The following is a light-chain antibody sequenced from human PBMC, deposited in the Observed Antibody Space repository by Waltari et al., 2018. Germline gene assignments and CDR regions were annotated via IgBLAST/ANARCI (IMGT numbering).Light chain of an antibody. V-gene: IGKV1-39*01. CDR1: QSISVF. Sequence: DIQMTQSPSSLSASVGDRVTITCRASQSISVFLNWYQQKPGKAPKLLIYAASTLHIGVPSRCSGSGAGTDFTLTINNLQPEDYVTYSCQQSYSTPLTFGGGTRVEIK. CDR3: QQSYSTPLT. J-gene: IGKJ4*01. CDR2: AAS.